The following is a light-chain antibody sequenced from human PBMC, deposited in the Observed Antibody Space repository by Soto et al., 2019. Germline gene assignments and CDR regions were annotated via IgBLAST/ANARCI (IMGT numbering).Light chain of an antibody. CDR2: RNN. Sequence: QSALAQPPSASGTPGQRVTISCSGSSSNIGSNYVYWYQQLPGTAPELLIYRNNQRPSGVPDRFSGSKSGTSASLAISGLRSEDEADYYCAAWDDSLSGQVFGTGTKVTVL. CDR1: SSNIGSNY. V-gene: IGLV1-47*01. CDR3: AAWDDSLSGQV. J-gene: IGLJ1*01.